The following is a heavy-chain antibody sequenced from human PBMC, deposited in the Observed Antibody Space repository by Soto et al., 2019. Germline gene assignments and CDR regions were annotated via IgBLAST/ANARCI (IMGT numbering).Heavy chain of an antibody. CDR3: ARGGWGLGWFDP. J-gene: IGHJ5*02. CDR2: IYYSGST. CDR1: GGSISSGGYY. Sequence: QVQLQESGPGLVKPSQTLSLTCTVSGGSISSGGYYWSWIRQHPGKGLEWIGYIYYSGSTYYNPSLESRVTISVDTSKNQFSLKLSSVTAADTAVYYCARGGWGLGWFDPWGQGTLVTVSS. D-gene: IGHD2-21*01. V-gene: IGHV4-31*03.